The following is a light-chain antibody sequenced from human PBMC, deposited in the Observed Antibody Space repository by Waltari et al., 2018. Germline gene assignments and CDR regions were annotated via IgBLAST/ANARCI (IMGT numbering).Light chain of an antibody. CDR2: ATT. CDR3: QASSGDTIT. J-gene: IGKJ5*01. CDR1: ENINSY. Sequence: DLQMTQSPSSLSASIGDTVTITCRASENINSYLNWYQLKPGKATILLIYATTTLSGGVPSRFSGRRSGTEFTLTIRGLQPEDFATYSCQASSGDTITFGQGTRLDI. V-gene: IGKV1-39*01.